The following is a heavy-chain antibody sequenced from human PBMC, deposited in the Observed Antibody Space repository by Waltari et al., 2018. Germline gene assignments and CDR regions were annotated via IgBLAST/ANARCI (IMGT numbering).Heavy chain of an antibody. J-gene: IGHJ4*02. CDR3: ARRGNYDYVWGYEY. CDR1: GFTFSSYW. CDR2: IKQDGSEK. D-gene: IGHD3-16*01. Sequence: EVQLVESGGGLVQPGGSLRLSCAASGFTFSSYWMSWVRQAQGKGLEWVANIKQDGSEKYYVDSVKGRFTISRDNAKNSLYLQMNSLRAEDTAVYYCARRGNYDYVWGYEYWGQGTLVTVSS. V-gene: IGHV3-7*03.